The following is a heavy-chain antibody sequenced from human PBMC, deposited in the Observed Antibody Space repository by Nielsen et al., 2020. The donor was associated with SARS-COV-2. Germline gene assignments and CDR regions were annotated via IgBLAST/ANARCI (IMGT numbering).Heavy chain of an antibody. D-gene: IGHD3-3*01. V-gene: IGHV4-34*01. Sequence: SETLSLTCTVYGGSFSGYYWSWIRQPPGKGLEWIGEINHSGSTNYNPSLKSRVTISVDTSKNQFSLKLSSVTAADTAVYYCARCFPPSITIFGGVNPYYYYMDVWGKGTTVTVSS. CDR2: INHSGST. CDR1: GGSFSGYY. CDR3: ARCFPPSITIFGGVNPYYYYMDV. J-gene: IGHJ6*03.